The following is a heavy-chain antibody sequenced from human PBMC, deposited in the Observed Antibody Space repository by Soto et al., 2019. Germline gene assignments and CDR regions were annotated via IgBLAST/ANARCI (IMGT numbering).Heavy chain of an antibody. J-gene: IGHJ4*02. CDR1: GFTCSSYD. V-gene: IGHV3-13*01. D-gene: IGHD6-13*01. CDR3: ARWNIAAAYDY. CDR2: IGTAGDT. Sequence: GGSLRLSCAASGFTCSSYDMHWVRQATGKGLEWVSAIGTAGDTYYPGSVKGRFTISRENAKNSLYLQMNSLRAEDTAVYYCARWNIAAAYDYWGQGTLVTVS.